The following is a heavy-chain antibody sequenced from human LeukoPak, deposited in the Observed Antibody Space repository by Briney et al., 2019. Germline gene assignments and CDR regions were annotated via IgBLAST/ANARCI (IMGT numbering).Heavy chain of an antibody. CDR2: INHSGST. CDR3: ARADWGSGATGTDY. CDR1: GGSFSGYY. D-gene: IGHD1-26*01. J-gene: IGHJ4*02. Sequence: SETLSLTCAVYGGSFSGYYWSWIRQPPGRGLERIGEINHSGSTNYNPSLKSRVTISVDTSKNQFSLKLSSVTAPDTAVYYCARADWGSGATGTDYWGQGTLVTVSS. V-gene: IGHV4-34*01.